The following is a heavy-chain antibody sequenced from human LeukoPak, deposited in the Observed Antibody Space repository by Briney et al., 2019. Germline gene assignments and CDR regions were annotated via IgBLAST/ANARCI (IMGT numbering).Heavy chain of an antibody. CDR2: INHSGST. V-gene: IGHV4-34*01. D-gene: IGHD6-19*01. CDR1: GGSFSGYY. Sequence: SETLSLTCAVYGGSFSGYYWSWIRQPPGKGLEWIGEINHSGSTNYNPSLKSRVTISVDTSKNQFSLKLSSVTAADTAVYYCARDRKRASGPPGMQYNWFDPWGQGTLVTVSS. J-gene: IGHJ5*02. CDR3: ARDRKRASGPPGMQYNWFDP.